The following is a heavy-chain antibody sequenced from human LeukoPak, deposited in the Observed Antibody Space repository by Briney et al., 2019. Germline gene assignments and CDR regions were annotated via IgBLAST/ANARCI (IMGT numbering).Heavy chain of an antibody. J-gene: IGHJ4*02. V-gene: IGHV1-8*03. CDR3: ARGDWAPEY. CDR1: GYTFITYD. Sequence: ASVKVSCKASGYTFITYDINWVRQATGQGLEWMGWMNPNSGNTGYAQKFEGRVTITRNTSISTAYMELSSLKSEDTAVYYCARGDWAPEYWGRGTLVTVSS. CDR2: MNPNSGNT. D-gene: IGHD3-9*01.